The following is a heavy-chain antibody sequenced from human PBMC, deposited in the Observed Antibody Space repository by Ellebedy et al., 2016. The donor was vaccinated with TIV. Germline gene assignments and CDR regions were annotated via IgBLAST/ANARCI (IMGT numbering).Heavy chain of an antibody. D-gene: IGHD3-16*01. J-gene: IGHJ5*02. Sequence: ASVKVSCKASGYAFGSYAISWVRQAPGQGLEWMGGIMAMFGTAHYAQKFQGRVTITADEFATTAYMELKNLRSDDTAVYYCAKMGTYHYASWFDTWGQGTVVTVSS. CDR2: IMAMFGTA. CDR1: GYAFGSYA. CDR3: AKMGTYHYASWFDT. V-gene: IGHV1-69*13.